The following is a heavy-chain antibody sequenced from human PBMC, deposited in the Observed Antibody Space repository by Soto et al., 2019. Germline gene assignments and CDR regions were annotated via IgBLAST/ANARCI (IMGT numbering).Heavy chain of an antibody. CDR2: IYYSGST. J-gene: IGHJ3*02. Sequence: SETLSLTCTVSGGSISSSSYYWGWIRQPPGKGLEWIGCIYYSGSTYYNPSLKSRVTISVDTSKNQFSLKLSSVTAADTAVYYCARPGDSSGWTDAFDIWGQGTMVTVSS. D-gene: IGHD6-19*01. V-gene: IGHV4-39*01. CDR3: ARPGDSSGWTDAFDI. CDR1: GGSISSSSYY.